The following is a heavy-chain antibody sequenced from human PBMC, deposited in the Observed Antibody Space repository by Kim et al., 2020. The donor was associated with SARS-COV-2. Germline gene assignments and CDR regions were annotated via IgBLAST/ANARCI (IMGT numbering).Heavy chain of an antibody. V-gene: IGHV1-18*01. Sequence: NYAQKLQGRVTMTTDTSTSTAYMELRSLRSDDTAVYYCARDRGDYGYFDLWGRGTLVTVSS. CDR3: ARDRGDYGYFDL. D-gene: IGHD2-21*01. J-gene: IGHJ2*01.